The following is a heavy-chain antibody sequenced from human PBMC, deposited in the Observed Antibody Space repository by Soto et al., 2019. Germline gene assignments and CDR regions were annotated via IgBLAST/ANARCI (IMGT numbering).Heavy chain of an antibody. CDR1: GFTFSSYA. CDR2: ISSNGGST. Sequence: EVQLVESGGGLVQPGGSLRLSCAASGFTFSSYAMHWVRQAPGKGLEYVSAISSNGGSTYYANSVKGRFTISRDNSKNTLYLQMGSLRAEDMAVYYCARGGYCSSTSCYCDSYYYYYMEVWGKGTTVTVSS. V-gene: IGHV3-64*01. CDR3: ARGGYCSSTSCYCDSYYYYYMEV. J-gene: IGHJ6*03. D-gene: IGHD2-2*01.